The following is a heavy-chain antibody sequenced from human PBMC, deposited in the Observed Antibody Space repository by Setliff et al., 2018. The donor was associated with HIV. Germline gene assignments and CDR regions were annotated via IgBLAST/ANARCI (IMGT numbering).Heavy chain of an antibody. CDR1: GGSISSYC. J-gene: IGHJ5*02. CDR2: IFSSGST. Sequence: PSETLSLTCTVSGGSISSYCWNWIRQSPGRGLEWIGFIFSSGSTKYNPSLQSRVTMSNDTSKNQFSLKLTSVTAADTAVYYCARRIDNSGSFPDKNWFDTWGQGSLVTVSS. CDR3: ARRIDNSGSFPDKNWFDT. D-gene: IGHD3-10*01. V-gene: IGHV4-4*09.